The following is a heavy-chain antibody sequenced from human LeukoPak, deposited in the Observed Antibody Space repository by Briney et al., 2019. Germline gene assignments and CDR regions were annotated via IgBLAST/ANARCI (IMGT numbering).Heavy chain of an antibody. V-gene: IGHV3-33*01. CDR3: ARERVAGILDY. CDR2: IWYDGSNK. D-gene: IGHD6-19*01. Sequence: GGSLRLSCAASGFTFSSYGMHWVRRAPGKGLEWVAVIWYDGSNKYYADSVKGRFTISRDNSKNTLYLQMNSLRAEDTAVYYCARERVAGILDYWGQGTLVTVSS. J-gene: IGHJ4*02. CDR1: GFTFSSYG.